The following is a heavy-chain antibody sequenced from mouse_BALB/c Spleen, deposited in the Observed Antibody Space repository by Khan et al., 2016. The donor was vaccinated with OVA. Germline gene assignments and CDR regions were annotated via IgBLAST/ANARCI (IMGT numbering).Heavy chain of an antibody. J-gene: IGHJ3*01. D-gene: IGHD2-1*01. CDR3: ARRGQDGIFAY. V-gene: IGHV1-7*01. CDR2: IDPTTGYT. Sequence: QVQLKQSGAELAKPGASMKMSCKASGYTFTTYWMHWVKQRPGQGLEWIGYIDPTTGYTEYNQKFKDRATLTTDKSSSTAYMQLSSLTSEDSAVYDCARRGQDGIFAYWGQGTLVTVSA. CDR1: GYTFTTYW.